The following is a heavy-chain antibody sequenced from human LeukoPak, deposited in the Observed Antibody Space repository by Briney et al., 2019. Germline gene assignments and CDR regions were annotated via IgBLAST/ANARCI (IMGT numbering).Heavy chain of an antibody. J-gene: IGHJ4*02. Sequence: ASVKVSCKASGYTFTCYGISWVRQAPGQGLEWMGWISAYNGNTNYAQKLQGRVTMTTDTSTSTAYMELRSLRSDDTAVYYCARDRLGYSSSWEKVWDYWGQGTLVTVSS. V-gene: IGHV1-18*01. D-gene: IGHD6-13*01. CDR2: ISAYNGNT. CDR3: ARDRLGYSSSWEKVWDY. CDR1: GYTFTCYG.